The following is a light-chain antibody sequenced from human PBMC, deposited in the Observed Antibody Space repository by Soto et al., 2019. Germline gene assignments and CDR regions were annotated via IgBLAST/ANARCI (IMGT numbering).Light chain of an antibody. CDR3: QQHTT. J-gene: IGKJ1*01. CDR2: KAS. Sequence: DIQMTQSPSTLSASVGDRVTITCRGSQGISSWLAWYQLKPGKAPRLLIYKASSLASGVPSRFSGGGSGTELTLTISSLQPEDVATYHCQQHTTFGQGTKVEI. V-gene: IGKV1-5*03. CDR1: QGISSW.